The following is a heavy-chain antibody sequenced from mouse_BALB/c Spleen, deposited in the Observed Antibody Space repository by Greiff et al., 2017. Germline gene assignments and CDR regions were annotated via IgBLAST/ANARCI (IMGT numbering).Heavy chain of an antibody. CDR3: ARFITVPYYAMDS. V-gene: IGHV5-17*02. Sequence: EVQLVESGGGLVQPGGSRQLSCAASGFTFSSFGMHWVRQAPEKGLEWVAYISSGSSTIYYADTVKGRFTISRDNPKNTLFLQMTSPRSEDTAMYYSARFITVPYYAMDSWGQGSAGTVSS. J-gene: IGHJ4*01. CDR2: ISSGSSTI. D-gene: IGHD1-1*01. CDR1: GFTFSSFG.